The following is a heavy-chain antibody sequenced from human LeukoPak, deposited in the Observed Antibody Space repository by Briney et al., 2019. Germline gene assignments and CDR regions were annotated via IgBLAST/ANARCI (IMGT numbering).Heavy chain of an antibody. J-gene: IGHJ4*02. CDR2: ISGSGGST. V-gene: IGHV3-23*01. Sequence: PGGSLRLSCAASGFPFSSYSMNGVRQAPGKGLEWVSAISGSGGSTYYADSVKGRFTISRDNSKNTLYLQMNSLRAEDTAVYYCAISPYYDILTGYYKRQQWLANFDYWGQGTLVTVSS. CDR3: AISPYYDILTGYYKRQQWLANFDY. CDR1: GFPFSSYS. D-gene: IGHD3-9*01.